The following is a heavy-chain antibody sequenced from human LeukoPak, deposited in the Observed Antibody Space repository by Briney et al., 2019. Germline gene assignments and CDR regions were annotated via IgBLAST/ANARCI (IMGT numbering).Heavy chain of an antibody. CDR3: ARPYGDAYYYYYGMDV. V-gene: IGHV1-8*01. D-gene: IGHD4-17*01. CDR1: GYTFTSYD. J-gene: IGHJ6*02. CDR2: MNPNSGNT. Sequence: ASVKVSCKASGYTFTSYDINWVRQATGQGLEWMGWMNPNSGNTGYAQKFQGRVTMTRNTSISTAYMELSSLRSEDTAVYYCARPYGDAYYYYYGMDVWGQGTTVTVSS.